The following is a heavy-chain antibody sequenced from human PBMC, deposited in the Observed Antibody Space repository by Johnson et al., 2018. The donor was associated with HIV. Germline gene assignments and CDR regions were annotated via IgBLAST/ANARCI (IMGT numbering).Heavy chain of an antibody. D-gene: IGHD5-18*01. J-gene: IGHJ3*02. CDR1: GFTFSDYY. V-gene: IGHV3-11*04. CDR2: ISSSGSTR. Sequence: QVQLVESGGGVVQPGRSLRLSCAASGFTFSDYYMSWIRQAPGKGLEWVSYISSSGSTRYYADSVKGRFTISRDNAKNSLYLQMNSLRAEETAVYYSSREAYSYGAYDAFDIWGQGTMVTVSS. CDR3: SREAYSYGAYDAFDI.